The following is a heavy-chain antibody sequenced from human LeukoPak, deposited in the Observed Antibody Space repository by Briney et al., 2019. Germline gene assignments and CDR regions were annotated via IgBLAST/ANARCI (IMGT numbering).Heavy chain of an antibody. CDR2: IIPIFGTA. V-gene: IGHV1-69*13. D-gene: IGHD1-26*01. CDR1: GGTFSSYA. Sequence: SVKVSCKASGGTFSSYAISWVRQAPGQGLEWMGGIIPIFGTANYAQKFQGRVTITADESTSTAYMELSSLRSEDTAGYYCARDQRVVGATTVYYYFDYWGQGTLVTVSS. CDR3: ARDQRVVGATTVYYYFDY. J-gene: IGHJ4*02.